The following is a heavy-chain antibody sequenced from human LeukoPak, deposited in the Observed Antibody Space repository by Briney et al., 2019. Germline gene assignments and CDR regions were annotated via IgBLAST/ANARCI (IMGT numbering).Heavy chain of an antibody. CDR1: GFTFSSYA. V-gene: IGHV3-23*01. D-gene: IGHD6-19*01. CDR3: ARARGVIIAVNY. Sequence: GGSLRLSCSASGFTFSSYAMSWVRQAPGKGLEWVSTISGSGGSTYYADSVKGRFTISRDNSKNTLYLQMNSLRAEDTAVYYCARARGVIIAVNYWGQGTLVTVSS. CDR2: ISGSGGST. J-gene: IGHJ4*02.